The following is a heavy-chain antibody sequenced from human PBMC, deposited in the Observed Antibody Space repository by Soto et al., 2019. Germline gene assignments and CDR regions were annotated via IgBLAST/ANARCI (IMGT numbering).Heavy chain of an antibody. CDR1: VFAFSSSP. CDR2: ISHDGSNK. D-gene: IGHD4-4*01. V-gene: IGHV3-30-3*01. CDR3: ARDLSVSARGVTTVKDYYYSGTDV. Sequence: GWSLRLSCAPSVFAFSSSPMQSLRRASEKGREWKAGISHDGSNKYYADSVKGRFTISRDNSKNTLYLQMNSLRAEDTAVYYCARDLSVSARGVTTVKDYYYSGTDVWGQGTTVTVSS. J-gene: IGHJ6*02.